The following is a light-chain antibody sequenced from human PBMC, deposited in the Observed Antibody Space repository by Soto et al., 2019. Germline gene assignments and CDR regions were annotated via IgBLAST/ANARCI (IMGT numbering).Light chain of an antibody. CDR3: HQYYSIPLT. J-gene: IGKJ3*01. CDR1: QSVLHSSNNKNY. Sequence: DIVMTQSPDSLAVSLGERATINCKSSQSVLHSSNNKNYLTWYQQKTGQPPKLLIYWASTRESGVPDRFSGSESGTDFTLTISSLQAEDVAVYYCHQYYSIPLTFGPGTKVDIK. V-gene: IGKV4-1*01. CDR2: WAS.